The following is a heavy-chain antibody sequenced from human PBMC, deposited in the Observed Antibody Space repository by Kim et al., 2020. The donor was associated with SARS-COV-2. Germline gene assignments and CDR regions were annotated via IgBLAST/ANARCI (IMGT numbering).Heavy chain of an antibody. J-gene: IGHJ6*02. Sequence: ASVKVSCKASGYTFTSYGISWVRQAPGQGLEWMGWISAYNGNTNYAQKLQGRVTMTTDTSTSTAYMELRSLRSDDTAVYYCARMGKQWLVLRYYYGMDVWGQGTTVTVSS. CDR1: GYTFTSYG. CDR2: ISAYNGNT. V-gene: IGHV1-18*01. D-gene: IGHD6-19*01. CDR3: ARMGKQWLVLRYYYGMDV.